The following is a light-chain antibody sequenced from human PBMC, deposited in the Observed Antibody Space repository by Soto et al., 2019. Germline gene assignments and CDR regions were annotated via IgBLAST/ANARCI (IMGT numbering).Light chain of an antibody. V-gene: IGKV3-15*01. Sequence: EIVLTQSPATLSVSPGERATLSCRASQSISTKLAWYQQKPGQAPRLLIYGASTRATGIPVRFSGSGSGTEFTLTITSLRFEDFAVYYCQEYNDWRPITFGGGTKVEIK. CDR3: QEYNDWRPIT. CDR2: GAS. J-gene: IGKJ4*01. CDR1: QSISTK.